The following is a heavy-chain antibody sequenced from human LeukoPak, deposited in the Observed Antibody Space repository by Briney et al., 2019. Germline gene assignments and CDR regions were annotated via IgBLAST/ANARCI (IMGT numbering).Heavy chain of an antibody. J-gene: IGHJ4*02. V-gene: IGHV3-64D*09. D-gene: IGHD3-3*01. CDR3: AGGSWSDTDF. CDR2: INNIGTST. Sequence: PGGSLRLSCSASGFTFSSRGMYWVRQAPGKGLEFVSGINNIGTSTYYPDSMKGRFTISRDNSKNTLYLQMSSLRGEDTAVYYCAGGSWSDTDFWGQGTQVTVSS. CDR1: GFTFSSRG.